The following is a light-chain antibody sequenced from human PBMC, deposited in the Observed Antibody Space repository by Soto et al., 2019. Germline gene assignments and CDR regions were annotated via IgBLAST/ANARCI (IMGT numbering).Light chain of an antibody. V-gene: IGLV1-40*01. CDR2: GNI. CDR1: SSNIGAGYD. Sequence: QLVLTQPPSVSGAPGQRITISCTGSSSNIGAGYDVHWYQQLPGTAPKLLIYGNINRPSGVPDRFSGSKSGTSASLAVTGLQAEDEADYYCQSYDSSLYVVFGGGTKLTVL. J-gene: IGLJ2*01. CDR3: QSYDSSLYVV.